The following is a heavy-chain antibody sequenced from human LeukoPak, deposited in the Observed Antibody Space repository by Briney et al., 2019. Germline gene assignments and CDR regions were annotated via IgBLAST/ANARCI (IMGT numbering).Heavy chain of an antibody. J-gene: IGHJ6*03. CDR3: ARDGYSSWYSYYYYYYYMDV. CDR2: INPNSGGT. CDR1: GYTFNGYY. Sequence: ASVKVSCKASGYTFNGYYMHWVRQAPGQGLEWMGWINPNSGGTNYAQKFQGRVTITADKSTSTAYMELSSLRSEDTAVYYCARDGYSSWYSYYYYYYYMDVWGKGTTVTISS. D-gene: IGHD6-13*01. V-gene: IGHV1-2*02.